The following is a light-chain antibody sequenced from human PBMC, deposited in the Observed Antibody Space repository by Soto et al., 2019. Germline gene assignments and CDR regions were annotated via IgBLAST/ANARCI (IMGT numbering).Light chain of an antibody. CDR3: QQYNSAPLT. CDR1: QGINNY. V-gene: IGKV1-27*01. J-gene: IGKJ2*01. CDR2: AAS. Sequence: DIQMTQSPSSLSAAVGVRVTITCRASQGINNYLAWYQQKPGKVPKLLIYAASTLQSGVPSRFSGSGSWTDFTLTSSSLQPEDVATYYCQQYNSAPLTCVQGTKLEIK.